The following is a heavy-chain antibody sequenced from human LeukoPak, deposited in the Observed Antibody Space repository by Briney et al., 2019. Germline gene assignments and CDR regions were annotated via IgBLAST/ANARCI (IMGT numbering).Heavy chain of an antibody. Sequence: GGSLRLSCAASGFTFSSYGMHWVRQAPGKGLEGVAVIWYDGSNKYYADSVKGRFTISRDNSKNTLYLQMNSLRAEDTAVYYCATEDYYDSSGYYSFWGQGTLVTVSS. CDR1: GFTFSSYG. J-gene: IGHJ4*02. D-gene: IGHD3-22*01. V-gene: IGHV3-33*01. CDR2: IWYDGSNK. CDR3: ATEDYYDSSGYYSF.